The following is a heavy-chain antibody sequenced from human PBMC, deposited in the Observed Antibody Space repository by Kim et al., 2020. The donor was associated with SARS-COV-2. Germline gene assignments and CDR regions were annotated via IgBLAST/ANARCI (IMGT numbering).Heavy chain of an antibody. CDR3: ATDIVVVPAAIPFDY. J-gene: IGHJ4*02. CDR2: IWYDGSNK. Sequence: GGSLRLSCAASGFTFSSYGMHWVRQAPGKGLEWVAVIWYDGSNKYYADSVKGRFTISRDNSKNTLYLQMNSLRAEDTAVYYCATDIVVVPAAIPFDYWGQGTLVTVSS. V-gene: IGHV3-33*01. CDR1: GFTFSSYG. D-gene: IGHD2-2*01.